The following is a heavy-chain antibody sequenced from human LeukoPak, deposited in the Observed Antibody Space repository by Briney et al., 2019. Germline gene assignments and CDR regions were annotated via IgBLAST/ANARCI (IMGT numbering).Heavy chain of an antibody. D-gene: IGHD3-3*01. J-gene: IGHJ4*02. CDR3: AKDPDDFWSGYSPSYYFDY. CDR2: LSFDGDEK. CDR1: GFIFSNYG. Sequence: PGGSLRLSCVASGFIFSNYGMHWVRQAPGKGLDWVAVLSFDGDEKHYADSVKGRFTISRDNSKNTLYLQMNSLRAEDTAVYYCAKDPDDFWSGYSPSYYFDYWGQGTLVTVSS. V-gene: IGHV3-30*18.